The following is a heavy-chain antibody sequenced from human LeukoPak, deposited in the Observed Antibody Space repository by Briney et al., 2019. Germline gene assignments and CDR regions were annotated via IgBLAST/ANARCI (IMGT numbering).Heavy chain of an antibody. CDR3: ARVVVMRGRWLDY. J-gene: IGHJ4*02. CDR2: IYYSGST. Sequence: SETLSLTCTVSGGSISSGDYYWSWIRQPPGKGLEWIGYIYYSGSTYYNQSLKSRVTISVDTSKNQFSLKLSSVTAADTAVYYCARVVVMRGRWLDYWGQGTLVTVSS. CDR1: GGSISSGDYY. V-gene: IGHV4-30-4*01. D-gene: IGHD3-22*01.